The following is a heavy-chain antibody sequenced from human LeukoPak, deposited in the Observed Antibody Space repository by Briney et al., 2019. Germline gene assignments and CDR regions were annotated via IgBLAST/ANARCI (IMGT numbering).Heavy chain of an antibody. V-gene: IGHV3-21*01. Sequence: GGSLRLSCAASGFTFSSYSMNWARQAPGKGLEWVSSISSSSSYIYYADSVKGRFTISRDNAKNSLYLQMNSLRAEDTAVYYCARDQLKRYSSGWYWWGQGTLVTVSS. D-gene: IGHD6-19*01. CDR2: ISSSSSYI. J-gene: IGHJ4*02. CDR1: GFTFSSYS. CDR3: ARDQLKRYSSGWYW.